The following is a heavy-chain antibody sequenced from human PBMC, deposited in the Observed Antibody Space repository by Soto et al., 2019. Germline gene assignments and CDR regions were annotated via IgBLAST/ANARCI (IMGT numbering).Heavy chain of an antibody. D-gene: IGHD3-9*01. CDR1: GGTFSSNA. V-gene: IGHV1-69*06. CDR3: AVTVTGSRSPLAH. Sequence: QVQLVQSGAEVKKPGSSVKVSCKASGGTFSSNAISWVRQAPGQGLEWMGGIIPIYASPNYAQNFQGRVTVPADKARSTAYLELSRLKFADSAIYYCAVTVTGSRSPLAHWGRGTLVIVSS. CDR2: IIPIYASP. J-gene: IGHJ4*02.